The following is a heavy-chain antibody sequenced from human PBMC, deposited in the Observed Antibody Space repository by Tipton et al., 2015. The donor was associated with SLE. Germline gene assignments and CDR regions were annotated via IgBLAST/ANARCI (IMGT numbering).Heavy chain of an antibody. CDR1: GVTFSIYS. CDR2: ISYDGSNN. D-gene: IGHD5/OR15-5a*01. V-gene: IGHV3-30*04. Sequence: LSLTCTASGVTFSIYSMHWVRQAPGKGLEWVALISYDGSNNYYADSKKRRFTISRDNSKKTLYLQMNSLRAEDTAAYYWSSRVASSYGMDVWGQGTPVTVSS. J-gene: IGHJ6*02. CDR3: SSRVASSYGMDV.